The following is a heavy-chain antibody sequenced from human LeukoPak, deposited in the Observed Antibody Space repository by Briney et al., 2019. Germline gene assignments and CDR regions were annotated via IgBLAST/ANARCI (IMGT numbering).Heavy chain of an antibody. V-gene: IGHV3-9*01. CDR1: GFTFDDYA. Sequence: PGGSLRLSCAASGFTFDDYAMHWVRQAPGKGLEWVSGISWNSGSIGYADSVKGRFTISRDNAKNSLYLQMNSLRAEDTALYYCAKDRSQKVPDAFDIWGQGTMVTVSS. J-gene: IGHJ3*02. D-gene: IGHD1-14*01. CDR2: ISWNSGSI. CDR3: AKDRSQKVPDAFDI.